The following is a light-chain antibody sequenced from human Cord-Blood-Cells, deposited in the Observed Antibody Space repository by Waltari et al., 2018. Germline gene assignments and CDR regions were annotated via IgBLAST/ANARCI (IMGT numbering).Light chain of an antibody. CDR1: SSDVGGSNY. CDR2: DVS. J-gene: IGLJ3*02. V-gene: IGLV2-14*01. Sequence: QSALTQPASVSGSPGQSITISCTGTSSDVGGSNYVSWYQQHPGKAPKLMIYDVSNLPSGFSKRFSGSKSGNTASLTISGLQAEDEADYYCSSYKSSSTRPWVFGGGTKLTVL. CDR3: SSYKSSSTRPWV.